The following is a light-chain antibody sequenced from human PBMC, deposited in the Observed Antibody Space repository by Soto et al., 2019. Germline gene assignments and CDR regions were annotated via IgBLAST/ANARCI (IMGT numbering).Light chain of an antibody. V-gene: IGKV3-20*01. Sequence: EIGLTQSPCTLSLSPGERATLSCRASRSLSSSYVVWYQQKPGQAPRLLIYAASRRATGIPDRFSGSGSATEYTLTISRLEPEDFAVYYCQQQGTFGQGTKLEIK. CDR3: QQQGT. J-gene: IGKJ2*01. CDR1: RSLSSSY. CDR2: AAS.